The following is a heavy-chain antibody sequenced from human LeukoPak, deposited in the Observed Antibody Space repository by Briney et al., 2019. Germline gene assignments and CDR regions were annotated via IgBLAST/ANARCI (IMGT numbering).Heavy chain of an antibody. V-gene: IGHV3-23*01. D-gene: IGHD6-6*01. J-gene: IGHJ4*02. CDR1: GFTFSMYA. CDR3: AKATSGYSSSSGPDY. Sequence: GGSLRLSCVASGFTFSMYAMTWVRQAPGKGLEWVSAISGSGGSTYYADSVKGRFTISRGNSKNTLYLQMNSLRAEDTAVYYCAKATSGYSSSSGPDYWGQGTLVTVSS. CDR2: ISGSGGST.